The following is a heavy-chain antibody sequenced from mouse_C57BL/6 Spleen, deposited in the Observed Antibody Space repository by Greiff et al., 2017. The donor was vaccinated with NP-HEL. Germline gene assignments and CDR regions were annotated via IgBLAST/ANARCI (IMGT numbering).Heavy chain of an antibody. CDR3: ASFGNYRRDY. CDR2: IDPSDSYT. D-gene: IGHD2-1*01. V-gene: IGHV1-50*01. CDR1: GYTFTSYW. J-gene: IGHJ2*01. Sequence: VQLQQPGAELVKPGASVKLSCKASGYTFTSYWMQWVKQRPGQGLEWIGEIDPSDSYTNYNQKFKGKATLTVDTSSSTAYMQLSSLTSEDSAVYYCASFGNYRRDYWGQGTTLTVSS.